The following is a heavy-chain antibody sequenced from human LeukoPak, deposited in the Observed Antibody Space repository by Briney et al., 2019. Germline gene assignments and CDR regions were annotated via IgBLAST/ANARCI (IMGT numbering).Heavy chain of an antibody. J-gene: IGHJ4*02. Sequence: GGSLRLSCVASGFTFDDYAMHWVRQAPGKGLEWVALISWEGDTTYYADSVRGRFTISRDNSKNSLYLQMNSLRTEDTAFYYCTRDTDYGSATNYFDSWGQGTLVSVSS. V-gene: IGHV3-43*01. D-gene: IGHD3-10*01. CDR1: GFTFDDYA. CDR2: ISWEGDTT. CDR3: TRDTDYGSATNYFDS.